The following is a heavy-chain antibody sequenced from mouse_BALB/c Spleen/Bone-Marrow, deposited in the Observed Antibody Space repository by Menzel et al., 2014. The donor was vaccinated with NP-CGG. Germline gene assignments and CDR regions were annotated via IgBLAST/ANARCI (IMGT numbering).Heavy chain of an antibody. CDR2: INPSSGYT. CDR1: GYTFTNYT. V-gene: IGHV1-4*01. Sequence: VNLVESGAELARPGASVKMSCKASGYTFTNYTMHWVKQRPGQGLEWIGYINPSSGYTNYNQKFKDTATLTADKSSSTAYMQLSSLTSADSAVYYCARGKTGFYGMDYWGQGASVTVSS. D-gene: IGHD4-1*01. J-gene: IGHJ4*01. CDR3: ARGKTGFYGMDY.